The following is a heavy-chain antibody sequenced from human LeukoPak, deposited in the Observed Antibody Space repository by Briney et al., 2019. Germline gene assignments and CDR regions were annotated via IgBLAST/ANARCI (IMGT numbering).Heavy chain of an antibody. Sequence: PGGSLRLSCAASGFTFSSYSMNWVRQAPGKGLEWVSSISSSSSYIYYADSVKGRFTISKDNAKNSLYLQMNSLRAEDTAVYYCASVGSGWSEAGYWGQGTLVTVSS. CDR1: GFTFSSYS. V-gene: IGHV3-21*01. J-gene: IGHJ4*02. CDR3: ASVGSGWSEAGY. CDR2: ISSSSSYI. D-gene: IGHD6-19*01.